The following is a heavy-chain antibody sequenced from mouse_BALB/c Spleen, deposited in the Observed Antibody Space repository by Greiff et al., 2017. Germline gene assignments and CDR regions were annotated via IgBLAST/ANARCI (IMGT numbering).Heavy chain of an antibody. D-gene: IGHD2-1*01. CDR1: GYSFTSYW. J-gene: IGHJ2*01. V-gene: IGHV1-5*01. CDR2: IYPGNSDT. CDR3: ARSIYGNYGWDYFDY. Sequence: EVQLQQSGTVLARPGASVKMSCKASGYSFTSYWMHWVKQRPGQGLEWIGAIYPGNSDTSYNQKFKGKATLTVDKSSSTAYMELNSLTSEDSAVYYCARSIYGNYGWDYFDYWGQGTTLKVSS.